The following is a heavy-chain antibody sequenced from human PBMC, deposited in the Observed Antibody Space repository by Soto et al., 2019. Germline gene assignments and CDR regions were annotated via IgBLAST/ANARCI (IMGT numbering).Heavy chain of an antibody. V-gene: IGHV1-8*01. J-gene: IGHJ5*02. CDR2: MNPNSGNT. Sequence: QVQLVQSGAEVKKPGASVKVSCKASGDTFTSDDINWVRQATGQGLEYLGWMNPNSGNTGYVQKFQGRVTMTRDTSISTAYMELSSLRSEDSAVYFCARGIKYGAYSRWFDPWGQGTLVTVSS. D-gene: IGHD4-17*01. CDR3: ARGIKYGAYSRWFDP. CDR1: GDTFTSDD.